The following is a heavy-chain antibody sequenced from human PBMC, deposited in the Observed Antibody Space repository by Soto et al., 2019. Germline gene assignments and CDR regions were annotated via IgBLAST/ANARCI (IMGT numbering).Heavy chain of an antibody. D-gene: IGHD1-26*01. CDR2: ISYDGSKK. CDR1: GFTFSSYG. V-gene: IGHV3-30*18. J-gene: IGHJ6*02. CDR3: AKDKKWEEPPGNYYGLDV. Sequence: GGSLRLSCAASGFTFSSYGMHWVRQAPGKGLEWVAVISYDGSKKYYADSVKGRFTISRDNSKKTLFLQMNSLRAEDTAVYYCAKDKKWEEPPGNYYGLDVWGQGTTVTVSS.